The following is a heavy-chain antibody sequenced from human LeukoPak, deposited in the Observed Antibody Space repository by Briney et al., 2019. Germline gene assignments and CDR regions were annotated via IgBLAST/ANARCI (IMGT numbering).Heavy chain of an antibody. V-gene: IGHV3-9*01. J-gene: IGHJ4*02. CDR1: GFTFDDYG. Sequence: GGSLRLSCAASGFTFDDYGIHWVRQAPGKGLEWVSGISWNSGTIDYGDSVKGRFTISRDNAKNSLYLQMNSLRAEDTAVYYCARDHWGGYYSGYNDYWGQGTLVTVSS. CDR3: ARDHWGGYYSGYNDY. CDR2: ISWNSGTI. D-gene: IGHD3-22*01.